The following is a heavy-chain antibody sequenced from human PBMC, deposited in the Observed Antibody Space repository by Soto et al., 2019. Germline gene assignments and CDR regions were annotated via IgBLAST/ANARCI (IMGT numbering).Heavy chain of an antibody. CDR3: ARDIVVVPAATRYYYGMDV. CDR1: GGTFSSYA. CDR2: IIPIFGTA. Sequence: SVKVSCKASGGTFSSYAISWVRQAPGQGLEWMGGIIPIFGTANCAQKFQGRVTITADESTSTAYMELSSLRSEDTAVYYCARDIVVVPAATRYYYGMDVWGQGTTVTVSS. D-gene: IGHD2-2*01. J-gene: IGHJ6*02. V-gene: IGHV1-69*13.